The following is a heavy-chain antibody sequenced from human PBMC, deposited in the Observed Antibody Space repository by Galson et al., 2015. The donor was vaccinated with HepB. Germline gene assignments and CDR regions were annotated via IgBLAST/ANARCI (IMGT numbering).Heavy chain of an antibody. CDR3: ARVGATTGDWFDP. CDR1: GYTFTGYY. Sequence: VKVSCKASGYTFTGYYMHWVRQAPGQGLEWMGWINPNSGGTNYAQKFQGWVTMTRDTSISTAYMELSRLRSDDTAVYYCARVGATTGDWFDPWGQGTLVTVSS. J-gene: IGHJ5*02. V-gene: IGHV1-2*04. CDR2: INPNSGGT. D-gene: IGHD1-26*01.